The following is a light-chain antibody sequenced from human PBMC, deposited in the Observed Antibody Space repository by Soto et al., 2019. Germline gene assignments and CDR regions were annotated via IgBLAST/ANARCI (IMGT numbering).Light chain of an antibody. J-gene: IGKJ1*01. V-gene: IGKV3-11*01. Sequence: EIVMTQSPATLSVSPGERATLSCRASQSVRSSLAWYQQQPGQAPRLLIYDASNRATGIPARFSGSGSGTDFILTISSLEPEDFAVYYCQQRSNWPGTFGQGTKVDI. CDR3: QQRSNWPGT. CDR2: DAS. CDR1: QSVRSS.